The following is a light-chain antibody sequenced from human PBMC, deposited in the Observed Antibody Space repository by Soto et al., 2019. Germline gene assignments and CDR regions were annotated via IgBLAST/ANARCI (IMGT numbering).Light chain of an antibody. V-gene: IGKV1-5*03. J-gene: IGKJ4*01. CDR1: QSISSW. CDR3: QQYESYPMT. CDR2: KAS. Sequence: DSQMTQYPSTLSASVGDRVTITCRASQSISSWLAWYQQKPGKAPNLLISKASTLHSGVPPRFSGSGSGTEFTLTISSLQPDDVATYYCQQYESYPMTFGGGTKVDIK.